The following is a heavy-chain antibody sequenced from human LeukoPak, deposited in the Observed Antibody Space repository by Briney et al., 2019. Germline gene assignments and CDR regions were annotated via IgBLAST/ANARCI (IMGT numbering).Heavy chain of an antibody. Sequence: GRSLRLSCAASGFTFSSYWMTWVRQAPGKGLEWVANINGDGSELYYVDSVKGRFTISRDNAKNSLFLQMNSLGAEDTALYYCARDNILPAAYYIDVWGKGATVTVSS. CDR2: INGDGSEL. CDR1: GFTFSSYW. J-gene: IGHJ6*03. D-gene: IGHD2-2*01. V-gene: IGHV3-7*01. CDR3: ARDNILPAAYYIDV.